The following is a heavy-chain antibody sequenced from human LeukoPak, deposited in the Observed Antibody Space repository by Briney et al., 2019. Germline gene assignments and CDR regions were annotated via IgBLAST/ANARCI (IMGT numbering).Heavy chain of an antibody. CDR3: ATGSYFEY. V-gene: IGHV3-30-3*01. Sequence: GGSLRLSCAASGLTFSIFAMQWLPHATEKGLEWVAVMSYDGNYKYHVDSVRGRFSISRDNSKNTLYLQMNSLRSEDTAVYYCATGSYFEYWGQGTLVTVSS. J-gene: IGHJ4*02. CDR1: GLTFSIFA. CDR2: MSYDGNYK. D-gene: IGHD1-26*01.